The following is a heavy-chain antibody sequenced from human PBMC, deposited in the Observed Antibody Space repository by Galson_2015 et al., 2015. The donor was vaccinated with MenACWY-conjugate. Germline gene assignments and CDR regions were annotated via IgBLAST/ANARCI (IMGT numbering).Heavy chain of an antibody. CDR2: IYGGINT. D-gene: IGHD3-16*02. V-gene: IGHV3-66*04. CDR1: GFTVSSNY. J-gene: IGHJ6*02. CDR3: ARLIVISDYYYYGMDV. Sequence: SLRLSCAASGFTVSSNYMNWVRQAPGKGLEWVSFIYGGINTYHAGSVKGRFTISRDKSKNTEYLQKNSLRAEDTAVYYCARLIVISDYYYYGMDVWGQGTTVTVSS.